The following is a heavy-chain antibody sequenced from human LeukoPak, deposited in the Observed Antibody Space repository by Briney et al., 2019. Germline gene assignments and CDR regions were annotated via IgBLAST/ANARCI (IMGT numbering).Heavy chain of an antibody. D-gene: IGHD6-6*01. Sequence: ASVKVSCKASGCTFTTYGITWVRQAPGQGLEWMGWISAYNGDTNYAQKLQGRVTMTTDTSTSTAYMELRSLRSDDTAIYYCARGGSGSSTWFDPWGQGTLVTVSS. CDR1: GCTFTTYG. CDR3: ARGGSGSSTWFDP. CDR2: ISAYNGDT. V-gene: IGHV1-18*01. J-gene: IGHJ5*02.